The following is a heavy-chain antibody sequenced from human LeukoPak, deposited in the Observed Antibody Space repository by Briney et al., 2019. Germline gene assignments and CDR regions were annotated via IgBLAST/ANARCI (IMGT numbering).Heavy chain of an antibody. D-gene: IGHD3-3*01. Sequence: VASVKVSCKASGYTFTSYDINWVRQATGQGLEWMGWMNPNSGNTGYAQKFQGRVTIARNTSISTAYMELSSLRSEDTAVYYCARGATCYDFWSGYYPIDYYYYYMDVWGKGTTVTVSS. CDR1: GYTFTSYD. V-gene: IGHV1-8*03. CDR3: ARGATCYDFWSGYYPIDYYYYYMDV. J-gene: IGHJ6*03. CDR2: MNPNSGNT.